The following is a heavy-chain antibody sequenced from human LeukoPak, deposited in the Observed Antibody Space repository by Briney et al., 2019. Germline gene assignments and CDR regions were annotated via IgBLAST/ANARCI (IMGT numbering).Heavy chain of an antibody. Sequence: PGGSLRLSCAASGFTFSSYSMNWVRQAPGKRLEWVSSISSSSSYIYYADSVKGRFTISRDNAKNSLYLQMNSLRAEDTAVYYCAREGSVPAAMNYWGQGTLVTVSS. CDR3: AREGSVPAAMNY. J-gene: IGHJ4*02. V-gene: IGHV3-21*01. CDR2: ISSSSSYI. CDR1: GFTFSSYS. D-gene: IGHD2-2*01.